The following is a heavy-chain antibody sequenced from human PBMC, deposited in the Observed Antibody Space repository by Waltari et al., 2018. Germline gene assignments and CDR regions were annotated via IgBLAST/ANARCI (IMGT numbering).Heavy chain of an antibody. Sequence: QVQLQQWGAGLLKPSETLSLTCAVYGGSFSGYYWSWIRQPPGKGLEWIGEINHSGSTNYNPSLKSRVTISVDTSKNQFSLKLSSVTAADTAVYYCARELWFRYWGQGTLVTVSS. CDR2: INHSGST. J-gene: IGHJ4*02. CDR3: ARELWFRY. V-gene: IGHV4-34*01. D-gene: IGHD3-10*01. CDR1: GGSFSGYY.